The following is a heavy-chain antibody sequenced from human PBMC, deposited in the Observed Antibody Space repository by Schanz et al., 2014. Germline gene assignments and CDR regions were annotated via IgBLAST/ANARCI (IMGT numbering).Heavy chain of an antibody. Sequence: QVQWVQSGADVKKPGTAVKVSCKASEYTFTRHYMHWVRQAPGQGLEWMGIIHSTGGTTSHAQKFQGRVTMTRDTSTSTVYMELSSLRSEDTAVYYCARGGYSSGWYDRDIAHFDYWGQGTLVTVSS. CDR1: EYTFTRHY. CDR3: ARGGYSSGWYDRDIAHFDY. D-gene: IGHD6-19*01. CDR2: IHSTGGTT. J-gene: IGHJ4*02. V-gene: IGHV1-46*01.